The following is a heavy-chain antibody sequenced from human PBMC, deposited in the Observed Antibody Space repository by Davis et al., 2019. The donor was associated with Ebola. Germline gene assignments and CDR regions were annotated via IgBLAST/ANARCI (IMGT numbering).Heavy chain of an antibody. J-gene: IGHJ4*02. V-gene: IGHV1-3*01. CDR3: ARAVSYYGSGIDY. Sequence: AASVKVSCKASGYTFTSYAMHWVRQAPGQRLEWMGWINAGNGNTKYSQKFQGRVTITRDTSASTAYMELSSLRSEDTAVYYCARAVSYYGSGIDYWGQGTLVTVSS. D-gene: IGHD3-10*01. CDR2: INAGNGNT. CDR1: GYTFTSYA.